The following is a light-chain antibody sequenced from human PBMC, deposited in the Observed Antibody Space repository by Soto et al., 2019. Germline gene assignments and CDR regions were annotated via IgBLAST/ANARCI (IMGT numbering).Light chain of an antibody. CDR3: QQSYSTPWT. J-gene: IGKJ1*01. Sequence: DIQMTQSPSSLSASVGDRVTITCRASQSISSYLKWYQQKPGKAPKLLIYAASSLQSGVTSSFSVSRSGTDFTLTNSSLQPENFATYYCQQSYSTPWTFGQGTQVEIK. V-gene: IGKV1-39*01. CDR1: QSISSY. CDR2: AAS.